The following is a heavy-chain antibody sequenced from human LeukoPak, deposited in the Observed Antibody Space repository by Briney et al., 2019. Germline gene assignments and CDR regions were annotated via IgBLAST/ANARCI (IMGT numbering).Heavy chain of an antibody. D-gene: IGHD3-10*01. CDR2: IYYSGRT. CDR3: AREGLNMVRGVIPKEAWGWFDP. J-gene: IGHJ5*02. Sequence: SETLSLTCTVSGYSISSGYYWSWIRQPPGKGLEWIGYIYYSGRTNYNPSLKSRVTISVDTSKNQFSLKLSSMTAADTAVYYCAREGLNMVRGVIPKEAWGWFDPWGQGTLVTVSS. V-gene: IGHV4-38-2*02. CDR1: GYSISSGYY.